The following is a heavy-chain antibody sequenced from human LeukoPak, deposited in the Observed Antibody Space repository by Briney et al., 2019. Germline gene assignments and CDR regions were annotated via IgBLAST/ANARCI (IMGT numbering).Heavy chain of an antibody. J-gene: IGHJ4*02. Sequence: ASVKVSSKASVYTFTVYYMHWVRQAPGQGLEWMGWINPNSGGTNYAQKFQGRVTMTRDTSISTAYMELSRRRSDDTAVYYCARDTDYYDSSGYLRDWGQGTLVTVSS. V-gene: IGHV1-2*02. CDR3: ARDTDYYDSSGYLRD. D-gene: IGHD3-22*01. CDR2: INPNSGGT. CDR1: VYTFTVYY.